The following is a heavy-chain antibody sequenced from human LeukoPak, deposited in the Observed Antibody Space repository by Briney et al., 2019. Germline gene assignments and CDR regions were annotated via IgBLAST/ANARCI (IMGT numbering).Heavy chain of an antibody. D-gene: IGHD4-11*01. CDR2: INPSGGST. V-gene: IGHV1-46*01. CDR1: GYTFTSYY. J-gene: IGHJ5*02. Sequence: ASVKVSCKASGYTFTSYYMHWVRQAPGQGLEWMGIINPSGGSTSYAQKFQGRVTMTRDMSTSTVYMELSSLRSEDTAVYYCARDSSPTVTTPYNWFDPWGQGTLVTVSS. CDR3: ARDSSPTVTTPYNWFDP.